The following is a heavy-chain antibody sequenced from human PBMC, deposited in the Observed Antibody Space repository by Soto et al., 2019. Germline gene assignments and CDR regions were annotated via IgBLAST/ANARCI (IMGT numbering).Heavy chain of an antibody. CDR2: IYASGSP. CDR3: ARGVGSSPPQY. J-gene: IGHJ4*02. CDR1: GGSVSVYY. V-gene: IGHV4-59*02. Sequence: SETLSLTCTISGGSVSVYYWSWMRQSTGQGLEWIGYIYASGSPYYNPSLRSRVTISADTSKNQISLKLTSPTAADTAVYYCARGVGSSPPQYWGRGTLVTVSS. D-gene: IGHD1-26*01.